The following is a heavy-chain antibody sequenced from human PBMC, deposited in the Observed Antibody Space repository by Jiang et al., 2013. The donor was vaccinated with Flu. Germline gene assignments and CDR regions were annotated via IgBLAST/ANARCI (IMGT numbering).Heavy chain of an antibody. D-gene: IGHD2-15*01. Sequence: VESGAEVKKPGESLKISCKGSGYSFTSYWIGWVRQMPGKGLEWMGIIYPGDSDTRYSPSFQGQVTISADKSISTAYLQWSSLKASDTAMYYCARLAGKAATPYGMDVWGQGTTVTVSS. CDR3: ARLAGKAATPYGMDV. J-gene: IGHJ6*02. V-gene: IGHV5-51*03. CDR1: GYSFTSYW. CDR2: IYPGDSDT.